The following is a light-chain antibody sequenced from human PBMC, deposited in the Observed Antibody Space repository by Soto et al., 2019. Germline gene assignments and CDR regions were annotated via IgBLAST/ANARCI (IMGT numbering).Light chain of an antibody. J-gene: IGKJ3*01. CDR1: QSVLYSSNNKNY. Sequence: DIVMTQSPDSLAVSLGERATINCKSSQSVLYSSNNKNYLAWYQQKPGLPPKLLIYWTSTRESGVPDRFSGSGSGTDFTLTISSLQAEDVAVYYCQQYYSIPFTFGPGTKVDI. CDR2: WTS. CDR3: QQYYSIPFT. V-gene: IGKV4-1*01.